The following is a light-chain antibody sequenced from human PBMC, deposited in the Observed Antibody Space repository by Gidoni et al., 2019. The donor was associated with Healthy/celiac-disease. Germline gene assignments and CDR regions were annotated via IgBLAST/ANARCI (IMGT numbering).Light chain of an antibody. J-gene: IGKJ1*01. CDR2: TAS. CDR1: QTISRY. Sequence: DIQTTQSPSSLSASVGDRVTITCRASQTISRYLHWYQQRPGKVPKLLIYTASSLQSGVPSRFSGSGSGTDFTLTISSLQPEDFATYYCQQSYSTPWTFGQXTKVEI. V-gene: IGKV1-39*01. CDR3: QQSYSTPWT.